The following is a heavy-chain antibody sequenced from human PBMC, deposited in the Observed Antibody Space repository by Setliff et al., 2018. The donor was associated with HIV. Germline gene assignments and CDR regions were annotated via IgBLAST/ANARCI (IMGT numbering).Heavy chain of an antibody. V-gene: IGHV4-59*08. Sequence: LSLTCTVSGGSLSSYYWSWIRQPPGKGLEWIGYIYYSGSTNYNPSLKSRVTISVDTSKNQFSLKLSSVTAADTAVYYCARKGRYSGYDYDYWGQGTLVTVS. CDR3: ARKGRYSGYDYDY. CDR1: GGSLSSYY. J-gene: IGHJ4*02. D-gene: IGHD5-12*01. CDR2: IYYSGST.